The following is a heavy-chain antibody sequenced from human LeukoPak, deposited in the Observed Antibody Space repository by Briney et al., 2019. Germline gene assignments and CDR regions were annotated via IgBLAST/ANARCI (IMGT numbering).Heavy chain of an antibody. Sequence: SETLSLTCAVYGGSFSGYYWSWIRQPPGKGLEWIGEINHSGSTNYSPSLKSRVTISVDTSKNQFSLKLSSVTAADTAVYYCASSRPPRGPKLDVWGKGTTVTVSS. CDR1: GGSFSGYY. J-gene: IGHJ6*04. CDR3: ASSRPPRGPKLDV. V-gene: IGHV4-34*01. CDR2: INHSGST.